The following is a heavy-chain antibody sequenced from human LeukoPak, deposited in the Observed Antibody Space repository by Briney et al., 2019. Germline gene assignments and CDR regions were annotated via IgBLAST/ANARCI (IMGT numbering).Heavy chain of an antibody. CDR2: ISGSGDSR. D-gene: IGHD4-17*01. J-gene: IGHJ6*02. CDR1: GFTFSSCA. Sequence: GGSLRPSCAASGFTFSSCAMSWVRQAPGKGLEWVSLISGSGDSRYYADSVKGRFTISRDNAKNTLWLQMNSLRAEDTAVYYCAKGVTTVRIYYHGMDVWGQGTTVTVSS. V-gene: IGHV3-23*01. CDR3: AKGVTTVRIYYHGMDV.